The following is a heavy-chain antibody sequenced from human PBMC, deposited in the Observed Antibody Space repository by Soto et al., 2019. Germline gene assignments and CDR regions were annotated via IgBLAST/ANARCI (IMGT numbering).Heavy chain of an antibody. CDR1: GFTFSSYW. CDR2: INSDGSST. V-gene: IGHV3-74*01. Sequence: EVQLVESGGGLVQPGGSLSLSCAASGFTFSSYWMHWVRQAPGKGRVWVSRINSDGSSTSYADSVKGRFTISRDNAKNTLYLQMNSLRAEDTAVYYCVRTSLVVAAATREDYWGQGTLVTVSS. D-gene: IGHD2-15*01. J-gene: IGHJ4*02. CDR3: VRTSLVVAAATREDY.